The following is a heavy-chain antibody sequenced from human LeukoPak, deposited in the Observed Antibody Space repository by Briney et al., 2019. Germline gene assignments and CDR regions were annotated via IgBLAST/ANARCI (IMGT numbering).Heavy chain of an antibody. Sequence: ASVKVSCKVSGYTLTELSMHWVRQALGKGREWMGGVDTEDGETIYAQKFQGRVTMTEDTFTDTTYMELSSLRSEDTAVYYCATDRLVHGQANDGMDVWGQGTTVTVS. CDR3: ATDRLVHGQANDGMDV. CDR2: VDTEDGET. V-gene: IGHV1-24*01. J-gene: IGHJ6*02. D-gene: IGHD1-1*01. CDR1: GYTLTELS.